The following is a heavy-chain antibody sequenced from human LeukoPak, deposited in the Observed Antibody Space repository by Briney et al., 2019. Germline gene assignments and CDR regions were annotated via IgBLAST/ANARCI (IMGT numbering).Heavy chain of an antibody. V-gene: IGHV3-53*01. Sequence: GGSLRLSCAASGFVFSNTYLAWVRQAPGEGLEWVSFMYSDSNIYYADSVKGRFTISRDNSKNAFYLRMTSLRVEDTATYYCARGVLGLIPIDYWGQGTLVTVSS. CDR3: ARGVLGLIPIDY. CDR1: GFVFSNTY. D-gene: IGHD2-8*02. CDR2: MYSDSNI. J-gene: IGHJ4*02.